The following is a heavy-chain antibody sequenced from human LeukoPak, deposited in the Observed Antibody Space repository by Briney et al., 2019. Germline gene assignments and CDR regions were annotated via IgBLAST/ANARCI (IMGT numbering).Heavy chain of an antibody. J-gene: IGHJ4*02. D-gene: IGHD4-11*01. CDR2: INHSGSI. V-gene: IGHV4-59*08. CDR3: ARHTTALFDC. Sequence: SETLSLTCTVSGGSISSDYWSWIRQPPGKGLGWIGSINHSGSINYNPSLKGRVTISLDTSKNQFSLKLNSVTAADTAVYYCARHTTALFDCWGQGTLVTVSS. CDR1: GGSISSDY.